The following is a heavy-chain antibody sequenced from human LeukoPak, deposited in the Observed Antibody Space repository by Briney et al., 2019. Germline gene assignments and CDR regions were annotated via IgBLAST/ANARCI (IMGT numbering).Heavy chain of an antibody. V-gene: IGHV4-4*07. CDR1: GGSPSSYF. D-gene: IGHD1-26*01. CDR2: MYSTGST. Sequence: PSETLSLTCTVSGGSPSSYFWSWIRRPAGRGLEWIGSMYSTGSTNYNPSLKSRVTMSIDTSKNQFSLKLDSVTAADTAVYYCAREQLVGGRSFDYWGQGTLVTVSS. CDR3: AREQLVGGRSFDY. J-gene: IGHJ4*02.